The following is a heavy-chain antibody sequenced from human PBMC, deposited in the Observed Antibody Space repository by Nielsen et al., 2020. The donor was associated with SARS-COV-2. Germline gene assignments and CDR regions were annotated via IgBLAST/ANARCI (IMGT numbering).Heavy chain of an antibody. CDR3: ARGGYYDSRSGY. V-gene: IGHV3-30*03. CDR1: GFTFSSYG. J-gene: IGHJ4*02. D-gene: IGHD3-22*01. CDR2: ISYDGSNK. Sequence: GESLKISCAASGFTFSSYGMHWVRQAPGKGLEWVAVISYDGSNKYYADSVKGRFTISRDNSKNTLYLQMNSLRAEDTAVYYCARGGYYDSRSGYWGQGTLVTVSS.